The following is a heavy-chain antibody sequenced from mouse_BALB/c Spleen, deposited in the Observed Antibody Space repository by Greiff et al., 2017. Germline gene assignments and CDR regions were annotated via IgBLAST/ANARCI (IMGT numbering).Heavy chain of an antibody. CDR3: ERGGGNYGY. J-gene: IGHJ2*01. CDR1: GYAFSSYW. Sequence: VQLQESGAELVRPGSSVKISCKASGYAFSSYWMHWVKQRPGKGLEWIGQISPGDGDTNYNGKFKGKATLTADKSSSTAYMELSRLTSEDSAVYFCERGGGNYGYWGQGTTVTVSS. CDR2: ISPGDGDT. D-gene: IGHD2-1*01. V-gene: IGHV1-80*01.